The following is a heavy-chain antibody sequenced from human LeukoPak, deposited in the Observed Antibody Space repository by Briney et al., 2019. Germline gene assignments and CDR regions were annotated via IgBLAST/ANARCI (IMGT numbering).Heavy chain of an antibody. J-gene: IGHJ4*02. CDR3: ARDPPGIAASVSGG. CDR2: IYSGGST. D-gene: IGHD6-13*01. V-gene: IGHV3-53*01. CDR1: GFTVSNNY. Sequence: GGSLRLSCKASGFTVSNNYMNWVRQAPGKGLEWVALIYSGGSTQYADSVKGRFTISRDNSRNTLYLQMSSLRVEDTAVYYRARDPPGIAASVSGGWGQGILVTVSS.